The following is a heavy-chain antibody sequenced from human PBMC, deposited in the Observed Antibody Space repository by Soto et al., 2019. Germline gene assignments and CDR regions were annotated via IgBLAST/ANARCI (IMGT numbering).Heavy chain of an antibody. CDR3: TRDASRDSSARGWLDP. J-gene: IGHJ5*02. Sequence: RLSCAASGFTFSSYSMNWVRQAPGKGLEWVSSISSSSSYIYYADSVKGRFTISRDNAKNSLYLQMNSLRAEDTAVYYCTRDASRDSSARGWLDPWGPGXLVTVYS. CDR2: ISSSSSYI. CDR1: GFTFSSYS. D-gene: IGHD6-13*01. V-gene: IGHV3-21*01.